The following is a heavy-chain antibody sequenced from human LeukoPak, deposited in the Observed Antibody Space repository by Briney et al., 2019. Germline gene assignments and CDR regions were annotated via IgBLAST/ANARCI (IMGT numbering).Heavy chain of an antibody. V-gene: IGHV3-21*01. CDR2: ISSSSSYI. CDR3: ARSIPNPDY. Sequence: MAGGSLRLSCAASGFTFSSHAMSWVRRAPGKGLEWVSSISSSSSYIYYADSVKGRFTISRDNAKNSLYLQMNSLRAEDTAVYYCARSIPNPDYWGQGTLVTVSS. CDR1: GFTFSSHA. D-gene: IGHD6-6*01. J-gene: IGHJ4*02.